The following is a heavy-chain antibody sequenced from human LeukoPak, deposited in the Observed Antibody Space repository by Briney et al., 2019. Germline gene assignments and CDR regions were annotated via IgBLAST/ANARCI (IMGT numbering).Heavy chain of an antibody. J-gene: IGHJ5*02. Sequence: SETLSLTCAVYGGSFSGYYWSWIRQPPGKGLEWIGSIYYSGSTYYNPSLKSRVTISVDTSKNQFSLKLSSVTAADTAVYYCARQGAWDWFDPWGQGTLVTVSS. D-gene: IGHD1-26*01. CDR1: GGSFSGYY. V-gene: IGHV4-34*01. CDR2: IYYSGST. CDR3: ARQGAWDWFDP.